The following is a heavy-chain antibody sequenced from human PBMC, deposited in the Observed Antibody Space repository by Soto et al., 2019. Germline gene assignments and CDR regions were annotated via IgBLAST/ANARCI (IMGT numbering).Heavy chain of an antibody. J-gene: IGHJ5*02. Sequence: SETLSLTCTVSGGSISSYYWSWIRQPPGKGLEWIGYIYYSGSTNYNPSLKSRVTISVDTSKNQFSLKLSSVTAADTAVYYCARIYAFSRWFDPWGQGTLVTVSS. CDR2: IYYSGST. CDR3: ARIYAFSRWFDP. CDR1: GGSISSYY. V-gene: IGHV4-59*01. D-gene: IGHD3-16*01.